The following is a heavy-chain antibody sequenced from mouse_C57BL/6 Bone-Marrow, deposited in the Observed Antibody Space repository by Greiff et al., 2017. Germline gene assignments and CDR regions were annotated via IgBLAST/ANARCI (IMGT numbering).Heavy chain of an antibody. CDR1: GYTFTSYW. Sequence: QVQLQQPGAELVRPGTSVKLSCKASGYTFTSYWMHWVKQRPGQGLEWIGVIDPSDSYTNYNQKFKGKATLTVETSSSTAYMQLSSLTSEYSAVYYYARSSQLMLPFAYWGQGTLVTVSA. J-gene: IGHJ3*01. D-gene: IGHD3-2*02. V-gene: IGHV1-59*01. CDR3: ARSSQLMLPFAY. CDR2: IDPSDSYT.